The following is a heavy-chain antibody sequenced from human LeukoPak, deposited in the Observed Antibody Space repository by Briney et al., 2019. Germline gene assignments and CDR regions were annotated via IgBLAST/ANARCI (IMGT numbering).Heavy chain of an antibody. CDR2: ISYDGSNK. Sequence: TFSSYATHWVRQAPGKGLEWVAFISYDGSNKYYADSVKGRFTISRDNSKNTLYLQMNSLRAEDTAVYYCARDRDSSGLNWGQGTLVTVSS. V-gene: IGHV3-30*04. D-gene: IGHD6-19*01. J-gene: IGHJ4*02. CDR3: ARDRDSSGLN. CDR1: TFSSYA.